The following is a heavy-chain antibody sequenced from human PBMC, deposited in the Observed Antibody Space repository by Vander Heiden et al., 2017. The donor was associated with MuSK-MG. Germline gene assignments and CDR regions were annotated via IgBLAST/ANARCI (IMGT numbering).Heavy chain of an antibody. Sequence: QITLKESGPTLVKPTQTLTLTCTFSGFSLSTRGVGVGWIRQPPGKALEWLALIYWDDDKRYSPSLKSRLTITKDTSKNQVVLTMTNMDPVDTATYYCAGSCSSTSCPYYFDYWGQGTLVTVSS. V-gene: IGHV2-5*02. CDR1: GFSLSTRGVG. CDR3: AGSCSSTSCPYYFDY. J-gene: IGHJ4*02. CDR2: IYWDDDK. D-gene: IGHD2-2*01.